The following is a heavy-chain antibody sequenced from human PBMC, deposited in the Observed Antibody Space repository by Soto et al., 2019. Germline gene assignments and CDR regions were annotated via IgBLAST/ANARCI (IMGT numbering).Heavy chain of an antibody. CDR3: ANSRRGYYGSGTAGADY. V-gene: IGHV1-69*13. J-gene: IGHJ4*02. Sequence: GASVKVSCKASGGTFSSYAISWVRQAPGQGLEWMGGIIPIFGTANYAQKFQGRVTITADESTSTAYMELSSLRSEDTAVYYCANSRRGYYGSGTAGADYWGQGTLVTVSS. CDR1: GGTFSSYA. D-gene: IGHD3-10*01. CDR2: IIPIFGTA.